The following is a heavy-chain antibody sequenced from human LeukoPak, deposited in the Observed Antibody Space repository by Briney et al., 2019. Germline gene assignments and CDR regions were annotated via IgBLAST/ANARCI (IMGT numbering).Heavy chain of an antibody. CDR1: RFTFRSYG. CDR3: AKRSGCNSGPFDY. D-gene: IGHD1-1*01. Sequence: GGSLTLSCAASRFTFRSYGMHWVRQSPGKGLEWVASVTSDGGTEYYAASVKGRFTISRDKSRNRVYLRMNSLRTEDTAVYRCAKRSGCNSGPFDYWGQGALVIVS. V-gene: IGHV3-30*18. CDR2: VTSDGGTE. J-gene: IGHJ4*02.